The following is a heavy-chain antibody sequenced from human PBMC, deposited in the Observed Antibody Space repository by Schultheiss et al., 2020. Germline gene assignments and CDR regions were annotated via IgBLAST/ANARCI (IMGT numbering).Heavy chain of an antibody. CDR1: GFTFGDYA. CDR2: ISGSGGST. V-gene: IGHV3-23*01. J-gene: IGHJ4*02. CDR3: ARGAGRGNYYFDT. Sequence: GGSLRLSCTASGFTFGDYAMSWFRQAPGKGLEWVSAISGSGGSTYYADSVKGRFTISRDNSKNTLYLQMNSLTADDTAVYHCARGAGRGNYYFDTWGLGTLVTVSS. D-gene: IGHD5-24*01.